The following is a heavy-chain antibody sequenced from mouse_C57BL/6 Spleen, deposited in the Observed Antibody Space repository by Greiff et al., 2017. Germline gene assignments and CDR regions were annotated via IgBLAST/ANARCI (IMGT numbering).Heavy chain of an antibody. Sequence: EVKLVESGAELVKPGASVKLSCTASGFNIKDYYMHWVKQRTEQGLEWIGRIDPEDGETKYAPKFQGKATITADTSANTAYLQLSSLTSEDTAVYYWARPYYGSKNSYWYFDVWGTGTTVTVSS. J-gene: IGHJ1*03. V-gene: IGHV14-2*01. D-gene: IGHD1-1*01. CDR1: GFNIKDYY. CDR2: IDPEDGET. CDR3: ARPYYGSKNSYWYFDV.